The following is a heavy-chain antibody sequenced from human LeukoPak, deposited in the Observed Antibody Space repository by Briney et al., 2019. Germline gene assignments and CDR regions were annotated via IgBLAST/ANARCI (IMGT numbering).Heavy chain of an antibody. CDR2: ISWNSGSI. CDR3: AKAGDSSSWFNWFDP. V-gene: IGHV3-9*03. CDR1: GFTFSSYT. Sequence: GGSLRLSCAASGFTFSSYTMTWVRQAPGEGLEWVSGISWNSGSIGYADSVKGRFTISRDNAKNSLYLQMNSLRAEDMALYYCAKAGDSSSWFNWFDPWGQGTLVTVSS. J-gene: IGHJ5*02. D-gene: IGHD6-13*01.